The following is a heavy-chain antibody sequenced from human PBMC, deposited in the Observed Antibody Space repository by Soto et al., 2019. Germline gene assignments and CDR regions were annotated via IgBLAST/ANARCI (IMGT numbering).Heavy chain of an antibody. Sequence: QVQLVQSGAEVKKPGASVKVSCNASGYTFTSYAMHWVRQAPGQRLEWMGWINAGNGNTKYSQKFQGRVTITRDTSASTAYMELSSLRSEDTAVYYCARAIPPGYPATALGAAFDIWGQGTMVTVSS. D-gene: IGHD3-10*01. CDR1: GYTFTSYA. CDR2: INAGNGNT. CDR3: ARAIPPGYPATALGAAFDI. J-gene: IGHJ3*02. V-gene: IGHV1-3*01.